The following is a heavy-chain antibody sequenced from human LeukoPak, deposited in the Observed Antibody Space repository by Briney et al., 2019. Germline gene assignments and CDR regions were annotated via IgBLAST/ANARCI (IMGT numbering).Heavy chain of an antibody. J-gene: IGHJ4*02. V-gene: IGHV4-34*01. CDR2: ISYSGST. Sequence: ASETLSLTCAVYGGSFSGYYWSWIRQPPGKGLEWIGSISYSGSTYYKPSLKSRVTIFVDTSKNQFSLKLSSVTAADTALYYCARRITGTTSDSFDYWGQGTLVTVSS. CDR3: ARRITGTTSDSFDY. CDR1: GGSFSGYY. D-gene: IGHD1-20*01.